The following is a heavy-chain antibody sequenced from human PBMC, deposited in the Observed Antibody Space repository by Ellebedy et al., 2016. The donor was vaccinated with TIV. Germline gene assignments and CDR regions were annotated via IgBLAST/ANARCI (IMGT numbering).Heavy chain of an antibody. D-gene: IGHD3-10*01. CDR3: ARAPSFGTGAYWIDS. CDR1: GYSISSDYY. J-gene: IGHJ4*02. Sequence: SETLSLXXTVSGYSISSDYYWGWIRLPPGKGLEWIGSMYLSGSTYYNPSLKSRVTISVDTFKNQFSLKLSSVTAADTAVYFCARAPSFGTGAYWIDSWGPGTLVSVSS. CDR2: MYLSGST. V-gene: IGHV4-38-2*02.